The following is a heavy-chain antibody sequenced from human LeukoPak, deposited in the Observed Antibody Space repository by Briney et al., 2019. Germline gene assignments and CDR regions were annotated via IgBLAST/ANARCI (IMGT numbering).Heavy chain of an antibody. CDR3: ARGQGQQPDLPDY. CDR2: MNPNSGNT. J-gene: IGHJ4*02. V-gene: IGHV1-8*01. CDR1: GYTFTSYD. Sequence: GASVKVSCKASGYTFTSYDINWVRQAPGQGLEXXGWMNPNSGNTGYAQKFQGRVTMTRNTSISTAYMELSSLRSEDTAVYYCARGQGQQPDLPDYWGQGTLVTVSS. D-gene: IGHD6-13*01.